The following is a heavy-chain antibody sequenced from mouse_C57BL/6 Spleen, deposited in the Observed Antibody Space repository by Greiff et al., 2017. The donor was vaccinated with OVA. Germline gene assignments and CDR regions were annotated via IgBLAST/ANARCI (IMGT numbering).Heavy chain of an antibody. J-gene: IGHJ3*01. Sequence: EVQVVESGGGLVQPKGSLKLSCAASGFSFNTYAMNWVRQAPGKGLEWVARIRSKSNNYATYYADSVKDRFTISRDDSESMLYLQMNNLKTEDTAMYYCVRHDCDEGFAYWGQGTLVTVSA. CDR1: GFSFNTYA. V-gene: IGHV10-1*01. D-gene: IGHD2-4*01. CDR2: IRSKSNNYAT. CDR3: VRHDCDEGFAY.